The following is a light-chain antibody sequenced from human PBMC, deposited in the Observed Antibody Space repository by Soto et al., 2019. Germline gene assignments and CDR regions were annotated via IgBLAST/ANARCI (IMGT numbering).Light chain of an antibody. CDR1: RSDIGSYNY. CDR2: GVS. J-gene: IGLJ1*01. CDR3: ISYTGSSTSYV. Sequence: QSALTQPASVSASPGQSITISCSGTRSDIGSYNYGAWYQQFPGKTPKILIYGVSNRPSGVSSRFSGSKSGNTASLTISGLQAEDEADYYCISYTGSSTSYVFGSGTKV. V-gene: IGLV2-14*01.